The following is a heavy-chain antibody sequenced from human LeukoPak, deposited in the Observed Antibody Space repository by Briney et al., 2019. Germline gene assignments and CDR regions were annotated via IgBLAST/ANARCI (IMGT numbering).Heavy chain of an antibody. CDR3: ARGGYCSSTSCYPLPEDY. D-gene: IGHD2-2*01. J-gene: IGHJ4*02. Sequence: ASVKVSCKASGYTFTSYGISWVRQAPGQGLEWTGWISAYNGNTNYAQKLQSRVTMTTDTSTSTAYMELRSLRSDDTAVYYCARGGYCSSTSCYPLPEDYWGQGTLVTVSS. CDR2: ISAYNGNT. V-gene: IGHV1-18*04. CDR1: GYTFTSYG.